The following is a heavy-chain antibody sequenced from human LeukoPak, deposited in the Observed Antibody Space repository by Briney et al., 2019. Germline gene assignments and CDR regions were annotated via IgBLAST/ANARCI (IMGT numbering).Heavy chain of an antibody. CDR3: AGGSASDY. V-gene: IGHV4-34*01. Sequence: MPSETLSLTCAVYGGSFSGYYWSWIRQPPGKGLEWIGEINHSGSTNYNPSLKSRVTISVDTSKNQFSLKLSSVTAADTAVYHCAGGSASDYWGQGTLVTVSS. CDR2: INHSGST. CDR1: GGSFSGYY. D-gene: IGHD2-15*01. J-gene: IGHJ4*02.